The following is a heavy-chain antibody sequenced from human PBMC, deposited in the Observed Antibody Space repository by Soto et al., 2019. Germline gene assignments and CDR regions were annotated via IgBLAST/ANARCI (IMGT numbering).Heavy chain of an antibody. J-gene: IGHJ4*02. CDR1: GYAFTSYG. CDR3: ARIPVDYDFWSGYCPY. CDR2: ISAYNGNT. V-gene: IGHV1-18*01. D-gene: IGHD3-3*01. Sequence: ASVKGSCKSSGYAFTSYGISWGRQAPVQGLEWMGWISAYNGNTNYAQKLQGRVTMTTDTSTSTAYMELRSLRSDDTAVYYCARIPVDYDFWSGYCPYWGQGTLVTVSS.